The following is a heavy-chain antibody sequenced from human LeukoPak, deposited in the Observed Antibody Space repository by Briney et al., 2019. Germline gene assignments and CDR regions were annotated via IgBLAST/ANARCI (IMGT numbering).Heavy chain of an antibody. D-gene: IGHD6-13*01. V-gene: IGHV3-30*14. CDR3: ARSYSSSQSNCFDP. CDR2: ILYDGNNK. J-gene: IGHJ5*02. Sequence: GRSPRLSCAASGFTFSNYAMHWVRQAPGKGLEWVALILYDGNNKYYADSVKGRFTISRDNSKNTLFLQMNSQRAEDTAVYYCARSYSSSQSNCFDPWGQGTLVTVSS. CDR1: GFTFSNYA.